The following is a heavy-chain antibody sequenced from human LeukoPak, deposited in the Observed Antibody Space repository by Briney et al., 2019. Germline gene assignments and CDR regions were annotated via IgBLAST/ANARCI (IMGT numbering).Heavy chain of an antibody. CDR3: AKDSAFYYIDV. J-gene: IGHJ6*03. CDR2: IRYNGNNQ. D-gene: IGHD3-10*01. CDR1: GFTFNNYG. Sequence: GGSLRLSCAASGFTFNNYGMHWVRQAPGKGLEWVAFIRYNGNNQYYADSVKGRFTISRDNSKNTLYLQVNSLKGDDTAVYYCAKDSAFYYIDVWGKGTTVIISS. V-gene: IGHV3-30*02.